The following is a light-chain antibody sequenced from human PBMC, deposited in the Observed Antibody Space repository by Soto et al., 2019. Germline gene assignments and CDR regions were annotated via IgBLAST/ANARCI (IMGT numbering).Light chain of an antibody. CDR1: QGIRTD. CDR2: AAS. V-gene: IGKV1-6*01. J-gene: IGKJ1*01. Sequence: AIQMTQSPSSLSASVGDRVTISCRASQGIRTDLSWYQQKPGKAPKVLIYAASTLQSGVPSRFSGSGSGTDFTLTISRLQPEDFATYYCLQDDSYIQSFGQGTKVEIK. CDR3: LQDDSYIQS.